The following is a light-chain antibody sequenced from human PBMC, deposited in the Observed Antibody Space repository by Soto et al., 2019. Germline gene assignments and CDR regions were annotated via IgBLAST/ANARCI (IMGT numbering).Light chain of an antibody. J-gene: IGKJ4*01. CDR1: QSIDTY. Sequence: EIVLTQSPGTLYLSPGERATLSCRASQSIDTYLAFYQQKPCQAPRLLIYDTSKRATGIHARFSGSGSGTDCTLTISSLEPEEFVEYYSHKRTTWPALSFGGGTRVEL. CDR3: HKRTTWPALS. CDR2: DTS. V-gene: IGKV3-11*01.